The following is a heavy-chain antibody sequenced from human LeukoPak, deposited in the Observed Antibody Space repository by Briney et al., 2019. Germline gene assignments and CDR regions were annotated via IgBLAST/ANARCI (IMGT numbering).Heavy chain of an antibody. D-gene: IGHD3-22*01. CDR1: GFTFSSYG. CDR3: AKLTYYYDSSGYYGTEYFQH. Sequence: QPGGSLRLSCAASGFTFSSYGMSWVRQAPGKGLEWVSAISGSGGSTYYADSVKGRFTISRDNSKNTLYLQMNSLRAEDTAVYYCAKLTYYYDSSGYYGTEYFQHWGQGTLVTVSS. J-gene: IGHJ1*01. V-gene: IGHV3-23*01. CDR2: ISGSGGST.